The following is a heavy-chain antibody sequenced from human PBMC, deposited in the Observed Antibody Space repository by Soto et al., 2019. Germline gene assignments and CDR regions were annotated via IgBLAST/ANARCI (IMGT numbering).Heavy chain of an antibody. V-gene: IGHV4-31*03. J-gene: IGHJ6*02. CDR2: IYYSGST. CDR3: ARERPVIFGVVSIDYYGMDV. CDR1: GGSISSGGYY. Sequence: QVQLQESGPGLVKPSQTLSLTCTVSGGSISSGGYYWSWIRQHPGKGLEWIGYIYYSGSTYYNPSLKSRVTISVDTSKNQFSLKLSSVTAADTAVYYCARERPVIFGVVSIDYYGMDVWGQGTTVTVSS. D-gene: IGHD3-3*01.